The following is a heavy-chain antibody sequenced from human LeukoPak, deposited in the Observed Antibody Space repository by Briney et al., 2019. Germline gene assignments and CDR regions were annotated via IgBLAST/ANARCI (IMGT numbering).Heavy chain of an antibody. CDR3: ARDNGNKYYFDY. CDR1: GFMFCDYF. Sequence: GGSLRLSCAASGFMFCDYFMCCMRQAPGKELEWISYISSNSKYTKYADSVKGRFTISRDNAKKSLYLQMNSLRAEDTAVYYCARDNGNKYYFDYWGQGTLVTVSS. D-gene: IGHD2-8*01. V-gene: IGHV3-11*05. J-gene: IGHJ4*02. CDR2: ISSNSKYT.